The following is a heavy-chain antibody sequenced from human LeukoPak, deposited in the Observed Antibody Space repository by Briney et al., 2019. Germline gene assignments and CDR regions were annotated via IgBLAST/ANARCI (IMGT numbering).Heavy chain of an antibody. CDR3: AREVRGSGLQGHGWFDP. Sequence: SETLSLTCAVYGGSFSGYYWSWIRQPPGKGLEWTGEINHSGSTNYNPSLKSRVTISVDTSKNQFSLKLSSVTAADTAVYYCAREVRGSGLQGHGWFDPWGQGTLVTVSS. J-gene: IGHJ5*02. CDR1: GGSFSGYY. D-gene: IGHD3-10*01. CDR2: INHSGST. V-gene: IGHV4-34*01.